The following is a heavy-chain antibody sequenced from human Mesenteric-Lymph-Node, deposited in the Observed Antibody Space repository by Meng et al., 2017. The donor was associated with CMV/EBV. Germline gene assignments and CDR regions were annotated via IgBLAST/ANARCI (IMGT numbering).Heavy chain of an antibody. CDR3: AGRGPYGRALDV. V-gene: IGHV1-69*10. J-gene: IGHJ3*01. D-gene: IGHD3-10*01. Sequence: SAKVSCKASGGTSNTYTFNRVRQAPGRGLEWMGGIIPYLGEPNYAQTFQGRVTITADRSTTAYMELNSLRSEDTAVYYCAGRGPYGRALDVWGQGTMVTVSS. CDR2: IIPYLGEP. CDR1: GGTSNTYT.